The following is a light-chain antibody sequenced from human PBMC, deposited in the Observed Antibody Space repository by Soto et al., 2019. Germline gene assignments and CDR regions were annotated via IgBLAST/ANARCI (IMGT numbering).Light chain of an antibody. V-gene: IGLV3-21*04. Sequence: SYELTQPPSVSVAPGKTARITCGGNNIGSKSVHWYQQKPGQAPVLVIYYDSDRPSGIPERFSGSNSGNTATLTISRVEAGDEADDYCQVWDSSSDHVLFGGGTKRTGL. CDR3: QVWDSSSDHVL. J-gene: IGLJ2*01. CDR1: NIGSKS. CDR2: YDS.